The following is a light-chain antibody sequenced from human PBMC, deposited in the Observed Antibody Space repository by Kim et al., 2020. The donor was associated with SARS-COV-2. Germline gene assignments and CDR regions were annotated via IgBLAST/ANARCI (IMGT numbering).Light chain of an antibody. CDR3: QQRSNWPLT. CDR1: QSVSRY. CDR2: DAS. J-gene: IGKJ4*01. V-gene: IGKV3-11*01. Sequence: LSPGERATRSCRASQSVSRYLAWYQQKPGQAPRLLIYDASNRATGIPARFSGSGSGTDFTLTISSLEPEDFAVYYCQQRSNWPLTFGGGTKVDIK.